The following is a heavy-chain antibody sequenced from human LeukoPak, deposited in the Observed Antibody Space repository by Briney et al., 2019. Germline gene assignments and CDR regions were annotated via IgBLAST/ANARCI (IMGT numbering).Heavy chain of an antibody. Sequence: GESLKISCKGSGYSFTSYWIGWVRQMPGKGLEWMGIIYPGDSDTRYSPSFQGQVTISADKSISTAYLQWSSLKASDTAMYYCARHGIVVVPGASSSYYYYYMDVWGKGTTVTVSS. V-gene: IGHV5-51*01. D-gene: IGHD2-2*01. J-gene: IGHJ6*03. CDR1: GYSFTSYW. CDR2: IYPGDSDT. CDR3: ARHGIVVVPGASSSYYYYYMDV.